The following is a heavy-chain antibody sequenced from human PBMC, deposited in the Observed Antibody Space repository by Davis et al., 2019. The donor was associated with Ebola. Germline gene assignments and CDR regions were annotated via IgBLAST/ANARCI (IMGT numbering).Heavy chain of an antibody. D-gene: IGHD6-19*01. CDR2: LSRDSKSK. V-gene: IGHV3-48*02. Sequence: GESLKISCAASGFSFSSHSMNWVRQAPGKGLEWISYLSRDSKSKYYADSVKGRFTISRDNAKNSLYLQMNSLRDEDSAVYYCARADGSAWDFEYWGQGNLVTVSS. J-gene: IGHJ4*02. CDR1: GFSFSSHS. CDR3: ARADGSAWDFEY.